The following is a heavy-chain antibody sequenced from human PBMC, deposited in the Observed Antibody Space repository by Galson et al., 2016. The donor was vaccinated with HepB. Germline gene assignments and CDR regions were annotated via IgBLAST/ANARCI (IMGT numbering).Heavy chain of an antibody. J-gene: IGHJ6*03. D-gene: IGHD2-8*01. CDR1: GYMFRTYG. CDR2: NAGSNGYT. V-gene: IGHV1-18*04. CDR3: ARTWRMDGNYFYMDV. Sequence: SVKVSCKASGYMFRTYGITWVRQAPGHGLEYMGWNAGSNGYTTYIERLQGRVTMTIDTSTSTAYMALRSLRSDDTAVYYCARTWRMDGNYFYMDVWGKGTTVTVSS.